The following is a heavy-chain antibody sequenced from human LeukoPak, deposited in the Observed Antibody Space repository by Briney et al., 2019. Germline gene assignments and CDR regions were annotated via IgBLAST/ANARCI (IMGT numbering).Heavy chain of an antibody. D-gene: IGHD3-16*01. CDR1: GYTFTSYG. CDR2: ISAYNGNT. Sequence: ASVKVSRKASGYTFTSYGISWVRQAPGQGLEWIGWISAYNGNTNYAQKLQGRVTMTTDTSTSTAYMELRSLRSDDTAVYYCAREGGMITFGGARYYFDYWGQGTLVTVSS. V-gene: IGHV1-18*01. CDR3: AREGGMITFGGARYYFDY. J-gene: IGHJ4*02.